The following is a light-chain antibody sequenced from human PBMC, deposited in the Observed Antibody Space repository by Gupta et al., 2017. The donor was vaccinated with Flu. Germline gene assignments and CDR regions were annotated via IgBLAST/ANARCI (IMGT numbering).Light chain of an antibody. CDR1: HDINNY. V-gene: IGKV1-33*01. CDR3: QQYDNDPPIT. J-gene: IGKJ5*01. Sequence: EIQMIQSPSSLFASVGDRVTITCQAGHDINNYLNWYQQKPGKAPSLLIYYAATLVTGGPSRCIGSRPGTQFTFTIISLQPEDIATYYCQQYDNDPPITFGQGTRLDIK. CDR2: YAA.